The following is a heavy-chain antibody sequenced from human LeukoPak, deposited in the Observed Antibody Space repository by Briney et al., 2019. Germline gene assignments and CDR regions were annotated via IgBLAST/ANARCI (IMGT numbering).Heavy chain of an antibody. V-gene: IGHV4-59*01. J-gene: IGHJ6*03. CDR2: IFYSGST. Sequence: PSETLSLTCTVSGGSISSFYWSWIRLPPGKGLEWIGYIFYSGSTNYNPSLKSRVTISVDTFKNQFSLKLSSVTAADTAVYYCARYSNYYYYMDVWGKGTTVTVSS. CDR1: GGSISSFY. D-gene: IGHD4-11*01. CDR3: ARYSNYYYYMDV.